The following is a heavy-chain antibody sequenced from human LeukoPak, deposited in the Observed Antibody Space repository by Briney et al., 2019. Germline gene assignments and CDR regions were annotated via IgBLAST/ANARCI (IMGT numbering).Heavy chain of an antibody. J-gene: IGHJ6*03. CDR3: TTDCQYGSGSYLCYYNYMDV. Sequence: PGGSLRLSCAVSGFTFSGSAIHWVRQASGRGLEWVGRIRSKTNGYATAYAASVRGRFTVSRDDSENTAYLQMNSLKTEDTAVYYCTTDCQYGSGSYLCYYNYMDVWGKGTTVTVSS. V-gene: IGHV3-73*01. CDR1: GFTFSGSA. CDR2: IRSKTNGYAT. D-gene: IGHD3-10*01.